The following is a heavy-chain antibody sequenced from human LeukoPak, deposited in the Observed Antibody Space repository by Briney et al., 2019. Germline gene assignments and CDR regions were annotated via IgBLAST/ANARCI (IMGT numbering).Heavy chain of an antibody. V-gene: IGHV6-1*01. CDR1: GDSVSSNSAA. D-gene: IGHD5-18*01. J-gene: IGHJ6*02. CDR3: ARWLHQQADMDV. CDR2: TYYRSKWFN. Sequence: SQTLSLTFAISGDSVSSNSAAWNWIRQSPSRGLEWLGRTYYRSKWFNNYAVSVKSRITIDPDTSKNQFSLQLNSVTPEDTAVYYCARWLHQQADMDVWGQGTTVTVSS.